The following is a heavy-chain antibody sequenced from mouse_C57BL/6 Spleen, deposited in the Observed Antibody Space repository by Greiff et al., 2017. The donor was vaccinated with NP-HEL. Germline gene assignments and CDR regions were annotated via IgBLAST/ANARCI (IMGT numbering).Heavy chain of an antibody. J-gene: IGHJ1*03. CDR1: GFTFSSYT. CDR2: ISGGGGNT. V-gene: IGHV5-9*01. Sequence: EVQLVESGGGLVKPGGSLKLSCAASGFTFSSYTMSWVRQTPEKRLEWVATISGGGGNTYYPDSVKGRFTISRDNAKNTLYLQMSSLRSEDTALYYCARNPGYFDVWGTGTTVTVSS. CDR3: ARNPGYFDV.